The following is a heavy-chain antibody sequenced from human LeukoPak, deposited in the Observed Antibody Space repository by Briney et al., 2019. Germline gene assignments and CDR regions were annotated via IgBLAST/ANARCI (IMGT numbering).Heavy chain of an antibody. D-gene: IGHD2-21*01. Sequence: PSETLSLTCTVSGVSMSAYQWSWVRQSPEKGLEWIGCINTKGETSYNPSLKSRVTTSVDTSKSQFSLRLTSVTAADTAVYYCATSNDAKIAPFDHWGQGGPVTVSS. V-gene: IGHV4-4*09. CDR3: ATSNDAKIAPFDH. J-gene: IGHJ4*02. CDR2: INTKGET. CDR1: GVSMSAYQ.